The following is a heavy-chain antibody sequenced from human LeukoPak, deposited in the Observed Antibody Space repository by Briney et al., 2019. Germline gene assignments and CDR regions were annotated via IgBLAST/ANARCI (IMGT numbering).Heavy chain of an antibody. J-gene: IGHJ4*02. D-gene: IGHD2-8*01. CDR1: GYTFPGYY. CDR3: ASRNGPQGAFDF. V-gene: IGHV1-2*02. Sequence: GASVKVSCKASGYTFPGYYIHWVRQAPGQGLEWMGWINPDSGVTNYAQKFQGRVAMTRDTSISTAYMELSRLTSDDTAVYYCASRNGPQGAFDFWGQGTLVTVSS. CDR2: INPDSGVT.